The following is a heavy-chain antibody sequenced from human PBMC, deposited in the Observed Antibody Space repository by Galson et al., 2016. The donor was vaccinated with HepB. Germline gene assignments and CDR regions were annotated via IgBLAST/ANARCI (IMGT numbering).Heavy chain of an antibody. CDR1: GGSISSGGFY. CDR2: VHFTGST. J-gene: IGHJ5*01. Sequence: LSLTCSVSGGSISSGGFYWTWVRQHPEKGLEWIGYVHFTGSTDYNPSLKSRVTISVDTSKNQFSLKLTSVTAADTAIYYCARDPMARGYGDDWFDSWGQGALVTVSS. CDR3: ARDPMARGYGDDWFDS. V-gene: IGHV4-31*03. D-gene: IGHD3-10*01.